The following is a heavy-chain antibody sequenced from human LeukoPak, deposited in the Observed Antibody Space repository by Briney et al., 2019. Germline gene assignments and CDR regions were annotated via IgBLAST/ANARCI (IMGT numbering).Heavy chain of an antibody. CDR3: AKAGIAAAGFDP. CDR2: ISSSGSTI. V-gene: IGHV3-11*04. CDR1: GFTFSDYY. J-gene: IGHJ5*02. Sequence: GGSLRPSCAASGFTFSDYYMSWIRQAPGKGLEWVSYISSSGSTIYYADSVKGRFTISRDNSKNTLYLQMNSLRAEDTAVYYCAKAGIAAAGFDPWGQGTLVTVSS. D-gene: IGHD6-13*01.